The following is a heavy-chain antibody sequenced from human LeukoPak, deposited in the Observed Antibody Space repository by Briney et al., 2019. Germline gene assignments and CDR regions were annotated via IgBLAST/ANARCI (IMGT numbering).Heavy chain of an antibody. CDR2: ISSWSSTI. D-gene: IGHD2-2*01. CDR3: AREWEYCTSTSCFSCFDP. J-gene: IGHJ5*02. CDR1: GFTFSSYG. Sequence: GGSLRLSCAASGFTFSSYGMNWVRQAPGKGLEWVSYISSWSSTIDYADPVKGRFTISRDNAKNTLYLQMNSLRAEDTAVYHCAREWEYCTSTSCFSCFDPWGQGTLVTVSS. V-gene: IGHV3-48*04.